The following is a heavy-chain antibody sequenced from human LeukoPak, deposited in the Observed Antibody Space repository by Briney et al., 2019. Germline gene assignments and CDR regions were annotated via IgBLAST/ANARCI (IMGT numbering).Heavy chain of an antibody. D-gene: IGHD3-10*01. V-gene: IGHV4-34*01. Sequence: SETLSLTCAVYGGSFSGYYWSWIRQPPGKGLEWIGEINHSGSTNYNPSLKSRVTISVDTSKNQFSLKLSSVTAADTAVYYCARGVYYYGSGSPRWGQGTLVTVSS. CDR3: ARGVYYYGSGSPR. CDR1: GGSFSGYY. J-gene: IGHJ4*02. CDR2: INHSGST.